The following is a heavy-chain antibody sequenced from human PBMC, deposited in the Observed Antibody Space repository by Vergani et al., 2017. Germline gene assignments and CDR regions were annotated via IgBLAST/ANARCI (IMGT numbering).Heavy chain of an antibody. V-gene: IGHV4-39*01. CDR3: ASTYYYDSSGYCSFDC. CDR1: GGSISSSSYY. D-gene: IGHD3-22*01. J-gene: IGHJ4*02. Sequence: QLQLQESGPGLVKPSETLSLTCTVSGGSISSSSYYWGWIRQPPGKGLEWIGSIYYSGSTYYNPSLKSRVTISVDTSKNQFSLKLSSVTAADTAVYYCASTYYYDSSGYCSFDCWGQGTLVTVSS. CDR2: IYYSGST.